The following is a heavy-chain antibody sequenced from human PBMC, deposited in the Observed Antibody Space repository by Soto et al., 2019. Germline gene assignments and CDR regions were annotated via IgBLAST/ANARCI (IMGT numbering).Heavy chain of an antibody. Sequence: QVQLQESGPGLVKPAQTLSLTCTVSGGSISSGAYYWSWIRQQPGKGLEWIGYIYYSGSTFYNPSLKGRVSISADPSKSQFSLKVSSVTAADTAVYYCARALGDTEYFDYWGQGTLVTVSS. CDR2: IYYSGST. CDR3: ARALGDTEYFDY. V-gene: IGHV4-31*03. J-gene: IGHJ4*02. CDR1: GGSISSGAYY. D-gene: IGHD3-3*02.